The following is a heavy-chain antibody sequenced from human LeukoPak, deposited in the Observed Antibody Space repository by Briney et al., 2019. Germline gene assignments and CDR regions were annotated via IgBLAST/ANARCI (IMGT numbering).Heavy chain of an antibody. CDR1: GGSISSSNW. CDR3: ARAGQGYCTSASCYLSLDY. V-gene: IGHV4-4*02. J-gene: IGHJ4*02. D-gene: IGHD2-2*01. Sequence: SETLSLTCTVSGGSISSSNWWSWVRQPPGKGLEWIGQIYHSGSTNYNPSLKSRVAISVDKSKNQFSLNLNSVTAADTAVYYCARAGQGYCTSASCYLSLDYWGQGTLVTVSS. CDR2: IYHSGST.